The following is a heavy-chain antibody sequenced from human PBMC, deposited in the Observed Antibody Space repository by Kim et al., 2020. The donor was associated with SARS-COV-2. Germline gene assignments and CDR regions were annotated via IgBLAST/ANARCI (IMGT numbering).Heavy chain of an antibody. J-gene: IGHJ6*02. CDR3: ARDRTEHSSGWYFHYYYGMDV. CDR1: GGSISSGSYY. Sequence: SETLSLTCTVSGGSISSGSYYWSWIRQPAGKGLEWIGRIYTSGSTNYNPSLKSRVTISVDTSKNQFSLKLSSVTAADTAVYYCARDRTEHSSGWYFHYYYGMDVWGQGTTVTVSS. D-gene: IGHD6-19*01. CDR2: IYTSGST. V-gene: IGHV4-61*02.